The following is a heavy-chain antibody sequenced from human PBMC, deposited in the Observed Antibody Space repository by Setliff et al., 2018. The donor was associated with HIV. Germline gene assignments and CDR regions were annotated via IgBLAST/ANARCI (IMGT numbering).Heavy chain of an antibody. CDR3: ARGRSGDSDFDY. D-gene: IGHD2-21*02. CDR1: GGSLRSGAYS. CDR2: ISHTGKT. J-gene: IGHJ4*02. V-gene: IGHV4-30-2*06. Sequence: SETLSLTCTVSGGSLRSGAYSWSWIRQSPGKSLEWIGYISHTGKTFYNPSLKSRVTMSVEGSKNQFSLKLTSLTGADTAVYYCARGRSGDSDFDYWGQGTLVTAPQ.